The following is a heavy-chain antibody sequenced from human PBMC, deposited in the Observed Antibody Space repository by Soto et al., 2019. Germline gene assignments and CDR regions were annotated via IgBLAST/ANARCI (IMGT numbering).Heavy chain of an antibody. D-gene: IGHD3-22*01. CDR1: GGSISSGTYS. J-gene: IGHJ4*02. CDR2: IHYSGST. Sequence: QLQLQGSGPGLVKPSETLSLSCTVSGGSISSGTYSWGWIRQPPGRGLEWIATIHYSGSTYYNPSLESRVTISVDTSNIQFSLKMSYVTAADTAVYYCARLTTGYYFIDFWGQGTLVTVSS. V-gene: IGHV4-39*01. CDR3: ARLTTGYYFIDF.